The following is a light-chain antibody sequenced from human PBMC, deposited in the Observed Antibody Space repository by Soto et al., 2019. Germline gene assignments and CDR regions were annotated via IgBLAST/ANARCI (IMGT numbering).Light chain of an antibody. CDR1: QGISSA. Sequence: AIQLTQSPSSLSASVGDRVTITCRASQGISSAFAWYQQKPGKVPKLLIYAASSLESWVPSRFTGSGSGTDFTLTISSLQPEDFATYYCQQFDTYPLTFGQGTRLEIK. V-gene: IGKV1-13*02. CDR2: AAS. CDR3: QQFDTYPLT. J-gene: IGKJ5*01.